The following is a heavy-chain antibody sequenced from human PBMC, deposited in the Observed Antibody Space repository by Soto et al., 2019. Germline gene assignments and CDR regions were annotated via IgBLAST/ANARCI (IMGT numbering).Heavy chain of an antibody. CDR2: ISAHNGNT. V-gene: IGHV1-18*01. Sequence: QVHLVQSGAEVKKPGASVKVYCKGSGYAFTPYGITWVRQAPGQGLEWMGWISAHNGNTNYAQKLQGRVTVTRVASTSTAYMELRSLRSDDTAAYYCARGRYGDYWGQGALVTVSS. CDR1: GYAFTPYG. J-gene: IGHJ4*02. CDR3: ARGRYGDY. D-gene: IGHD1-1*01.